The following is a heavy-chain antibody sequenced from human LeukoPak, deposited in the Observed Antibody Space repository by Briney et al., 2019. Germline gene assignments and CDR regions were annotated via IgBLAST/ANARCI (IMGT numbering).Heavy chain of an antibody. CDR1: GFTFTSYW. J-gene: IGHJ6*03. Sequence: PGGSLRLSCAASGFTFTSYWMSWVRQAPGKGLEWVANIKDDGTETYYVDSVKGRFTISRDNAKNSLYLQMNSLRAEDTAVYYCARDPYSGSYGNYYYYFMDVWGKGTTVTISS. CDR2: IKDDGTET. CDR3: ARDPYSGSYGNYYYYFMDV. V-gene: IGHV3-7*01. D-gene: IGHD1-26*01.